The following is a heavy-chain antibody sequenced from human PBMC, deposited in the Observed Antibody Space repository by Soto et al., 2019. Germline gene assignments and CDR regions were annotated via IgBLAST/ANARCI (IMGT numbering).Heavy chain of an antibody. D-gene: IGHD6-13*01. J-gene: IGHJ4*01. CDR3: ARQRDIKSTWYRFGY. Sequence: QVQLVESGGDVVQPGRSLRLSCVVSGFSFSDYAMHWVRQAPGKGLEWVAVISYDGITKYYADSVKGRFTISRDNPENTLFLQMNSLRVEDTAVYYCARQRDIKSTWYRFGYWGHGTLVTVSS. V-gene: IGHV3-30-3*01. CDR2: ISYDGITK. CDR1: GFSFSDYA.